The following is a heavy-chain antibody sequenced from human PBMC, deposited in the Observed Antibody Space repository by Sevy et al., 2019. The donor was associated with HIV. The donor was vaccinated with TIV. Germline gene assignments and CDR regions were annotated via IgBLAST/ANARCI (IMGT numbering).Heavy chain of an antibody. CDR3: ARVVAYCSGGSCFPGYYYGMDV. CDR1: GFTFSNYN. D-gene: IGHD2-15*01. Sequence: GESLKISCAAPGFTFSNYNMNWVRQAPGKGLEWVSSISSSSRYIYYADSMKGRFTISRDNAKNSLYLQMNSLRAEDTAVYYCARVVAYCSGGSCFPGYYYGMDVWGQGTTVTVSS. V-gene: IGHV3-21*01. J-gene: IGHJ6*02. CDR2: ISSSSRYI.